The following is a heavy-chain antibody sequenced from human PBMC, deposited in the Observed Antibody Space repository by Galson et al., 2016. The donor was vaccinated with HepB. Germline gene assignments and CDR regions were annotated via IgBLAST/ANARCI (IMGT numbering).Heavy chain of an antibody. Sequence: SETLSLTCAVYGGSFSGYYWSWIRQPPGKGLEWIGEINHSGSTNYNPSLKSRVPISVDTSKNQFSLKLSSVTAADTAVYYCARVARSKYYYGSGSYRNWFDPWGQGTLVTVSS. V-gene: IGHV4-34*01. CDR3: ARVARSKYYYGSGSYRNWFDP. J-gene: IGHJ5*02. CDR2: INHSGST. D-gene: IGHD3-10*01. CDR1: GGSFSGYY.